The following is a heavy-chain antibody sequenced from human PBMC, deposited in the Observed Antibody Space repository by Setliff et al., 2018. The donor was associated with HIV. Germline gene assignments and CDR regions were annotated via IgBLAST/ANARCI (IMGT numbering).Heavy chain of an antibody. CDR1: GDTFTGYT. V-gene: IGHV1-2*04. D-gene: IGHD6-13*01. CDR3: ARDISSWSLRRGGTKKYSYYGMDV. Sequence: ASAKVSCKSSGDTFTGYTITWVRQAPGQGLEWMGWINPNSGGTNYAQKFQGWVTMTRDTSISTAYMELSRLRSDDTAVYYCARDISSWSLRRGGTKKYSYYGMDVWGQGTTVTVSS. J-gene: IGHJ6*02. CDR2: INPNSGGT.